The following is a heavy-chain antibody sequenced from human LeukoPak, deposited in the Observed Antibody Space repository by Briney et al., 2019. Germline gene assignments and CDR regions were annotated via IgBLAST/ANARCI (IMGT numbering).Heavy chain of an antibody. CDR3: ARLVVVVAATPLGYFDY. Sequence: ASVKVSCKASGDTFTNYGISWVRQAPGQGLEWMGWISSYNGNTEYAQNLQGRVTMTRDTSTSTAYMELRSLRPDDAAIYYCARLVVVVAATPLGYFDYWGQGTLVTVSS. D-gene: IGHD2-15*01. CDR2: ISSYNGNT. CDR1: GDTFTNYG. V-gene: IGHV1-18*01. J-gene: IGHJ4*02.